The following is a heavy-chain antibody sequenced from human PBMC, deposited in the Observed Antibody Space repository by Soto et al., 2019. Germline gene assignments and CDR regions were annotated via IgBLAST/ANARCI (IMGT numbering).Heavy chain of an antibody. D-gene: IGHD4-17*01. CDR1: GFTLSSRW. Sequence: PGGSLRLSCAASGFTLSSRWMHWVRQAPGKGLVWVSRINSDGTTITYADSVKGRFTISRDNAKNTLYLQMNSLRAEDTAVYYCARGTQTTVTTRLFDCWGQGTLVTVSS. CDR2: INSDGTTI. V-gene: IGHV3-74*01. J-gene: IGHJ4*02. CDR3: ARGTQTTVTTRLFDC.